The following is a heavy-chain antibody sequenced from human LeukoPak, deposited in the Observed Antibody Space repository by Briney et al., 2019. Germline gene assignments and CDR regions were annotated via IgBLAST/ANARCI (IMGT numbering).Heavy chain of an antibody. J-gene: IGHJ4*02. Sequence: GGSLRLSCAASGFTFSSYAMHWVRQAPGKGLEWVAFIWFDGTDKYYADSVKGRFTISRDNSKNTLYLQMNSLRPEDTAIYYCAKARSHSGYEPFDDWGQGTLVTVSS. V-gene: IGHV3-30*02. CDR1: GFTFSSYA. D-gene: IGHD5-12*01. CDR3: AKARSHSGYEPFDD. CDR2: IWFDGTDK.